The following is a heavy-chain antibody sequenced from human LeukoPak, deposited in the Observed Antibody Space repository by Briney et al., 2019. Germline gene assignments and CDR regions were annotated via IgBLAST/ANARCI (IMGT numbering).Heavy chain of an antibody. D-gene: IGHD3-22*01. CDR2: IYYSGST. CDR3: AREGSSGYYDSPRDFDY. CDR1: GGSISSSSYY. J-gene: IGHJ4*02. Sequence: SETLSLTCTVSGGSISSSSYYWGWIRQPPGKGLEWIGSIYYSGSTYYNPSLKSRVTISVDTSKNQFSLKLSSVTAADTAVYYCAREGSSGYYDSPRDFDYWGQGTLVTVSS. V-gene: IGHV4-39*07.